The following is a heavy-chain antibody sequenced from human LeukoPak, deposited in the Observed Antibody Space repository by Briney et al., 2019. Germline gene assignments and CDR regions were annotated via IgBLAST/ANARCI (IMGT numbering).Heavy chain of an antibody. V-gene: IGHV3-23*01. CDR3: AKEGPNCGGDCYGVFDY. D-gene: IGHD2-21*02. Sequence: GGSLRLSCAASGFTFSNYAVAWVRQAPGKGLEWVSVISGRGVNIYYADSVKGRFTISRDNSKNVLYLQMNSLRAGDTAVYYCAKEGPNCGGDCYGVFDYWGQGTLVTVSS. CDR2: ISGRGVNI. J-gene: IGHJ4*02. CDR1: GFTFSNYA.